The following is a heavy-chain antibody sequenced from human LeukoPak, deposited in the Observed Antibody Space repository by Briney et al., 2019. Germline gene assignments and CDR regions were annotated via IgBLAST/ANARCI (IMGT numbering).Heavy chain of an antibody. CDR3: ARTMIVVALNWFDP. CDR2: IYYSGRT. J-gene: IGHJ5*02. D-gene: IGHD3-22*01. CDR1: DDFIRSNNYY. V-gene: IGHV4-39*01. Sequence: SETLSLTCTVSDDFIRSNNYYWGWVRQPPGKGLEWIGSIYYSGRTHHNPSLKSRVTISVDTSKNQFSLELSSVTAADTAVYYCARTMIVVALNWFDPWGQGTLVTVSS.